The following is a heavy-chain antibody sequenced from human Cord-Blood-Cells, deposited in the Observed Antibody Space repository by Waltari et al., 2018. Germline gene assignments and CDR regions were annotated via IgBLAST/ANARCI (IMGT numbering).Heavy chain of an antibody. J-gene: IGHJ4*02. CDR1: GFTFSSYA. CDR2: ISYDGSNK. V-gene: IGHV3-30-3*01. CDR3: ARDSRGDGYNYFDY. D-gene: IGHD5-12*01. Sequence: QVQLVESGGGVVQPGRSLRLPCAASGFTFSSYAMHRVRQAPGKGLEWVAVISYDGSNKYYADSVKGRFTISRDNSKNTLYLQMNSPRAEDTAVYYCARDSRGDGYNYFDYWGQGTLVTVSS.